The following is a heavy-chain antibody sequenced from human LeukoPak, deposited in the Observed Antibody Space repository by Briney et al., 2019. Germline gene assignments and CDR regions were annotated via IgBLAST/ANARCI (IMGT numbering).Heavy chain of an antibody. V-gene: IGHV3-74*01. CDR2: ISGDGSDT. CDR1: GFTFSTYW. CDR3: AKDRDISEWYKDAFDV. Sequence: GGSLRLSCAASGFTFSTYWMHWVRQAPGKGLVWVSRISGDGSDTRYADSVKGRFIISRDNAKNTLYLQLNGLRAEDTAVYYCAKDRDISEWYKDAFDVWGQGTMVTVSS. D-gene: IGHD6-19*01. J-gene: IGHJ3*01.